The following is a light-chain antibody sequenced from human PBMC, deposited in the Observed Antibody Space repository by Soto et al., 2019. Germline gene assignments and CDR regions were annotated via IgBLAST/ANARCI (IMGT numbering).Light chain of an antibody. CDR3: MQTTQSWA. J-gene: IGKJ1*01. CDR1: QSLVHSDGNTY. Sequence: DIVMTQTPLSSPVTLGQPASISCRSSQSLVHSDGNTYLSWLHQRPGQPPRLLIYEISKRFSGVPDRFSGSGEGTDFTLKISKVEPEDVEVYYCMQTTQSWAFGQGTKVEIE. CDR2: EIS. V-gene: IGKV2-24*01.